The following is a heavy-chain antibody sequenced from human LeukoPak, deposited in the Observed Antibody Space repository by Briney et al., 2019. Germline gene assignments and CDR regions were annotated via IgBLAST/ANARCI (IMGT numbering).Heavy chain of an antibody. CDR1: GGTFSSYA. Sequence: GASVKVSCKASGGTFSSYAISWVRQAPGQGLEWMGGTIPIFGTANYAQKFQGRVTITTDESTSTAYMELSSLRSEDTAVYYCARDYSSGWYGYFQHWGQGTLVTVSS. V-gene: IGHV1-69*05. CDR2: TIPIFGTA. D-gene: IGHD6-19*01. J-gene: IGHJ1*01. CDR3: ARDYSSGWYGYFQH.